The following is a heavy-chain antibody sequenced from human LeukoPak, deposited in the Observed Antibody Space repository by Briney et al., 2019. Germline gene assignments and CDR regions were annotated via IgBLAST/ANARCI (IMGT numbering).Heavy chain of an antibody. CDR3: AGAPIAVAGASAFDI. V-gene: IGHV3-11*04. Sequence: GGSLRLSCAASGFTFSDYYMSWIRQAPGKGLEWVSYISSSGSTIYYADSVKGRFTISRDNAKNSLYLQMNSLRAEDTAVYYCAGAPIAVAGASAFDIWGQGTMVTVSS. CDR1: GFTFSDYY. CDR2: ISSSGSTI. D-gene: IGHD6-19*01. J-gene: IGHJ3*02.